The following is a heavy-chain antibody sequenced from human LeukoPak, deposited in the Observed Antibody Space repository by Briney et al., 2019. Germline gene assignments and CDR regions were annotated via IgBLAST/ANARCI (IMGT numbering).Heavy chain of an antibody. D-gene: IGHD3-22*01. CDR2: IFYDGRNE. Sequence: GGSLRPSCAASGFTFRDYSMNWGRQAPGKGLEGVALIFYDGRNENYADSVKSRFTISRDNSKNTLYLQINSLRTEDTAVYFCVRDFTSGYHPRLDYWGQGTLVTVSS. J-gene: IGHJ4*02. V-gene: IGHV3-30*03. CDR1: GFTFRDYS. CDR3: VRDFTSGYHPRLDY.